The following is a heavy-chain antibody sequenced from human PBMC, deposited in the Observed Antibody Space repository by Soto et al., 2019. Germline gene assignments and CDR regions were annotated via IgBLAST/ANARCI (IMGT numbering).Heavy chain of an antibody. Sequence: PGGSLRLSCAASGFTFSSYSMNWVRQAPGKGLEWVSYISSSSSTIYYADYVKDRFTISRDNAKNSLYLQMNSLRDEDTAFFYFSRAQSIAARTGFDHGSHGNRLTGSS. CDR2: ISSSSSTI. D-gene: IGHD6-6*01. CDR3: SRAQSIAARTGFDH. J-gene: IGHJ4*01. V-gene: IGHV3-48*02. CDR1: GFTFSSYS.